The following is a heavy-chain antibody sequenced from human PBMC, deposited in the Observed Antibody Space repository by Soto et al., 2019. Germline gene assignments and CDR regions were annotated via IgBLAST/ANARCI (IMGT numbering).Heavy chain of an antibody. J-gene: IGHJ4*02. V-gene: IGHV1-69*13. CDR1: GGTFSSYA. CDR2: IIPIFGTA. Sequence: SVKVSCKASGGTFSSYAISWVRQAPGQGLEWMGGIIPIFGTANYAQKFQGRVTITADESTSTAYMELSSLRSEDTAVYYCARGGRFLEWLKNDYWGQGTLVTVSS. CDR3: ARGGRFLEWLKNDY. D-gene: IGHD3-3*01.